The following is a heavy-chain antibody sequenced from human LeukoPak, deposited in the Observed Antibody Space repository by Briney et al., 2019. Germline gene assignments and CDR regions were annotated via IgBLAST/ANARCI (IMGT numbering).Heavy chain of an antibody. D-gene: IGHD2/OR15-2a*01. CDR2: ISAYNGNT. CDR1: GYTFTNYG. CDR3: ARGTFWFDP. J-gene: IGHJ5*02. Sequence: ASVKVSCKASGYTFTNYGISWVRQAPGQGLEWMGWISAYNGNTNYAQTFHGRVAMTTDTSTNTAYMDLKTLRSDDTAVYYCARGTFWFDPWGQGTLVTVSS. V-gene: IGHV1-18*01.